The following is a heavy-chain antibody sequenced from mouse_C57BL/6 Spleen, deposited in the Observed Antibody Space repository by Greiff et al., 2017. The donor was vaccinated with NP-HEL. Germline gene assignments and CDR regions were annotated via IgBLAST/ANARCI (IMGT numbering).Heavy chain of an antibody. V-gene: IGHV1-72*01. D-gene: IGHD3-3*01. Sequence: QVQLQQPGAELVKPGASVKLSCKASGYTFTSYWMHWVKQRPGRGLEWIGRIDPNSGGTKYNEKFQSKATLTVDKPSSTAYMQLSSLTSEDSAVDYCGRGGCLGGSYWYFDVWGTGTTVTVSS. CDR1: GYTFTSYW. CDR3: GRGGCLGGSYWYFDV. J-gene: IGHJ1*03. CDR2: IDPNSGGT.